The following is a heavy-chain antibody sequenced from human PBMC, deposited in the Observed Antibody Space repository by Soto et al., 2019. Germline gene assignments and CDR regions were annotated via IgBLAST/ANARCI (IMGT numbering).Heavy chain of an antibody. V-gene: IGHV3-72*01. J-gene: IGHJ3*02. CDR2: SRDKAHSYTT. CDR3: VRAGRDVTGHINFDI. CDR1: GFTLSDYY. Sequence: EVQLVESGGGLVQPGGSLRLSCAASGFTLSDYYMDWVRQAPGKGLQWVGRSRDKAHSYTTEYVASVKGRFTVSRDDSLSSLYLQMNSLETEDTAVYYCVRAGRDVTGHINFDIWGPGTMVTVSS. D-gene: IGHD1-20*01.